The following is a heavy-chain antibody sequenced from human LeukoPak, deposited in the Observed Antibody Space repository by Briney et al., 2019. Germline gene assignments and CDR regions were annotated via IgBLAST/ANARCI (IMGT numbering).Heavy chain of an antibody. Sequence: SETLSLTCAVSGGSSSSSNWWNWVRPPPGEGVGWIGEIDHSGRTNYNPSLKSRVTISVDKSKNQISLKLSSVTAADTAVYYCASKEYYYYGMDVWGRGTTVTVSS. CDR3: ASKEYYYYGMDV. J-gene: IGHJ6*01. CDR2: IDHSGRT. V-gene: IGHV4-4*02. CDR1: GGSSSSSNW.